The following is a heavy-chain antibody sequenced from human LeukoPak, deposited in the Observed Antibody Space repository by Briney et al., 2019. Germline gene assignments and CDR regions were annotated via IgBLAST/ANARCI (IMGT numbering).Heavy chain of an antibody. V-gene: IGHV3-21*01. CDR1: GFTFSSYS. CDR2: ISSSSSYI. J-gene: IGHJ4*02. CDR3: ARSDLYYPYFDY. Sequence: GGSLSLSCAASGFTFSSYSMNWVRQAPGKGLEWVSSISSSSSYIYYADSVKGRFTISRDNAKNSLYLQMNSLRAEDTAVYYCARSDLYYPYFDYWGQGTLVTVSS. D-gene: IGHD3-10*01.